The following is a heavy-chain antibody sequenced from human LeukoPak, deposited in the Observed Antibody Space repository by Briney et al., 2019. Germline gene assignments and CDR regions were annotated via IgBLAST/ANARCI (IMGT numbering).Heavy chain of an antibody. D-gene: IGHD3-9*01. Sequence: GGSLRLSCAASGFTFSSYELNWVRQAPGKGLEWVSYISSSGSTIKYADSVKGRFTISRDNSKNTLYLQMNSLRAEDTAVYYCAKGPIYDILTGWRKTHNALDIWGQGTMVTVSS. CDR1: GFTFSSYE. CDR3: AKGPIYDILTGWRKTHNALDI. CDR2: ISSSGSTI. V-gene: IGHV3-48*03. J-gene: IGHJ3*02.